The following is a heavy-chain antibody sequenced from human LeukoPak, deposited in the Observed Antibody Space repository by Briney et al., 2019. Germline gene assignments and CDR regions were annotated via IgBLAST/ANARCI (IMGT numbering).Heavy chain of an antibody. J-gene: IGHJ4*02. Sequence: GGSLRLSCTVSGFTFSSYATSWVRQAPGKGLEWVSAISSTGRNTYHADSVKGRFTISRDNSKNTLYLQMNSLRVEDTAVYYCARRGESTNYGDYRFDSWGQGTLVIVSS. CDR3: ARRGESTNYGDYRFDS. D-gene: IGHD4-17*01. CDR2: ISSTGRNT. CDR1: GFTFSSYA. V-gene: IGHV3-23*01.